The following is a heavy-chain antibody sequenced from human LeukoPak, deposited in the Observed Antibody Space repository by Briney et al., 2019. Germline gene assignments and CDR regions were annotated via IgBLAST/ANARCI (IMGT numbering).Heavy chain of an antibody. V-gene: IGHV4-59*01. CDR3: ARGQGRYYGSGVFDY. Sequence: SETLSLTCTVSGGSISSYYWSWIRQPPGKGLEWIGYIYYSGSTNYNPSLKSRVTISVDTSKNQFSLKLSSVTAADTAVYYCARGQGRYYGSGVFDYWGQGTLVTVSS. J-gene: IGHJ4*02. CDR2: IYYSGST. CDR1: GGSISSYY. D-gene: IGHD3-10*01.